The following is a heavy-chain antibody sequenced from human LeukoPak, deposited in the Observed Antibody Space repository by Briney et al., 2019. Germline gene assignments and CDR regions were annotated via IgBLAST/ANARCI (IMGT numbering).Heavy chain of an antibody. V-gene: IGHV3-20*04. CDR3: ARDRVCGGDCYIFDY. D-gene: IGHD2-21*02. CDR1: GFTFDDYG. CDR2: INWNGGST. J-gene: IGHJ4*02. Sequence: PGGSLRLSCAASGFTFDDYGMSWVRQAPGKGLEWVSGINWNGGSTGYADSVKGRFTISRDNAKNSLYLQMNSLRAEDTALYYCARDRVCGGDCYIFDYWGQGTLVTVSS.